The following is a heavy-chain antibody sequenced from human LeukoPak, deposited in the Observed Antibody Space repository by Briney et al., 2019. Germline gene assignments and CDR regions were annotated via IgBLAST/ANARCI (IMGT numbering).Heavy chain of an antibody. Sequence: PSETLSLTCSVSEYSISSGFFWGWIWQSAGKGLEWIGNIYHNGDTSYGPSLKSRVTISVDTSKNQFSLILTSVTAADTAVYYCVRGEDRSGYRTDCWGQGTLVTVSS. CDR2: IYHNGDT. CDR1: EYSISSGFF. V-gene: IGHV4-38-2*02. J-gene: IGHJ4*02. D-gene: IGHD3-22*01. CDR3: VRGEDRSGYRTDC.